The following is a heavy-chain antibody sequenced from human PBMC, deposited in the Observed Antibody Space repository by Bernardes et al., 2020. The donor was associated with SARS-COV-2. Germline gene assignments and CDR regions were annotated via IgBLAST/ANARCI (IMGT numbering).Heavy chain of an antibody. D-gene: IGHD3-22*01. CDR2: IYWDDDK. J-gene: IGHJ3*02. CDR1: GFSLSPSGVG. Sequence: SGSTLSKPTQTLTLTCPFSGFSLSPSGVGVGWIRQPPGKALEWLALIYWDDDKRYSPSLKSRLTITKDTSKNQVVLTMTNMDPVDTATYYCAHNRGYYYDSSGYQNPHAFDSWGQGTMVTVSS. V-gene: IGHV2-5*02. CDR3: AHNRGYYYDSSGYQNPHAFDS.